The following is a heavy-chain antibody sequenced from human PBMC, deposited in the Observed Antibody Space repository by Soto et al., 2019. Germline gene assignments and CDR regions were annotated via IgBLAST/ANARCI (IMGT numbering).Heavy chain of an antibody. Sequence: GGSLRLSCTASGFTFSSYAMSWVRQAPGKGLEWVSAISGSGGSTYYADSVKGRFTISRDNSKNTLYLQMNSLRAEDTAVYYCTKDGSASYIVCLDTWGQGTMVTVSS. J-gene: IGHJ3*02. CDR1: GFTFSSYA. V-gene: IGHV3-23*01. CDR3: TKDGSASYIVCLDT. D-gene: IGHD2-15*01. CDR2: ISGSGGST.